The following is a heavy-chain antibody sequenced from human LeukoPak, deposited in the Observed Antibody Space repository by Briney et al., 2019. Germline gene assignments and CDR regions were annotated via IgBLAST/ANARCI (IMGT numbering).Heavy chain of an antibody. D-gene: IGHD3-22*01. CDR2: IYTSGST. V-gene: IGHV4-61*02. CDR1: GGSISSAGYY. Sequence: SETLSLTCTVSGGSISSAGYYWNWIRQPAGKGLEWIGLIYTSGSTNYNPSLKSRVTISVDTSKNQVSLKLSSVTAADTAVYYCARVGISGYSLAFDIWGQGTMVTVSS. CDR3: ARVGISGYSLAFDI. J-gene: IGHJ3*02.